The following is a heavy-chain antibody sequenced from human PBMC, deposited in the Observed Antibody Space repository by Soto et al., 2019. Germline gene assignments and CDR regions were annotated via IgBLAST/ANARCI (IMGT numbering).Heavy chain of an antibody. CDR3: ARQAVFVAYYYGMDV. V-gene: IGHV4-39*01. CDR1: GGTIRSSGYY. CDR2: IYYSGST. Sequence: ASETQSLTSTVSGGTIRSSGYYWGWIRQPPGKGLEWIGSIYYSGSTYYNPSLKSRVTISVDTSKNQFSLKLSSVTAADTAVYYCARQAVFVAYYYGMDVWGQGTTVTVSS. J-gene: IGHJ6*02. D-gene: IGHD5-12*01.